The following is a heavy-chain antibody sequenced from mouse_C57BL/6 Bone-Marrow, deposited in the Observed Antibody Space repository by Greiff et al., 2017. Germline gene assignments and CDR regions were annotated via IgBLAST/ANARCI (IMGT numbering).Heavy chain of an antibody. J-gene: IGHJ4*01. D-gene: IGHD2-4*01. Sequence: EVHLVESGGGLVQPGGSLKLSCAASGFTFRDYYMYWVRQTPEKRLEWVAYISNGGGSTYYPDTVKGRFTISRDNAKNTLYLQMSRLKSEDTAMYYCARQDYDYAFYAMDYWGQGTSVTVSS. V-gene: IGHV5-12*01. CDR1: GFTFRDYY. CDR3: ARQDYDYAFYAMDY. CDR2: ISNGGGST.